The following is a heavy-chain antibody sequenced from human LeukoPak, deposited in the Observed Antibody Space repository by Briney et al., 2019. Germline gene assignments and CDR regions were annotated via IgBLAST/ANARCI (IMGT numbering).Heavy chain of an antibody. J-gene: IGHJ3*02. CDR2: IYYSGST. CDR3: AGTWSEAALDI. Sequence: AETLSLTCTVSGASLSNYYWSWIRQPPGKGLEWIGYIYYSGSTYYNPSLKSRVTISEGTPKNQLSLKLSSVTPADTAMYYCAGTWSEAALDIWGQGTMVTVSS. D-gene: IGHD1-1*01. CDR1: GASLSNYY. V-gene: IGHV4-59*08.